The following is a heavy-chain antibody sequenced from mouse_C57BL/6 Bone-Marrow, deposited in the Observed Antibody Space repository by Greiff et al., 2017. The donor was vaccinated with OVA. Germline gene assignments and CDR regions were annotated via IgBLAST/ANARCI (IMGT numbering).Heavy chain of an antibody. J-gene: IGHJ2*01. V-gene: IGHV1-7*01. CDR2: INPSSGYT. D-gene: IGHD3-1*01. Sequence: VQLQQSGAELAKPGASVKLSCKASGYTFTSYWMHWVKQRPGQGLEWIGYINPSSGYTKYNQKFKDKATLTADKSSSTAYMQLRSLTYEDAAGYYCARSHRGYFDYGGQGTTLTVSS. CDR1: GYTFTSYW. CDR3: ARSHRGYFDY.